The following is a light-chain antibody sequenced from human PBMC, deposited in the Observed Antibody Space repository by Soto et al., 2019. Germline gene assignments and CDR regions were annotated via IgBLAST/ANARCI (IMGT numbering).Light chain of an antibody. V-gene: IGKV3-11*01. CDR1: QSVNTY. CDR3: QQRNSWPPLT. Sequence: EIVLTQSPATLSLSPGERATLSCRASQSVNTYLAWYHQKPGQAPRLLIYDASNRATGIPARFSGSGSGTDFTLTISSLEPEDFAVYYCQQRNSWPPLTFGGGTKVEIK. CDR2: DAS. J-gene: IGKJ4*01.